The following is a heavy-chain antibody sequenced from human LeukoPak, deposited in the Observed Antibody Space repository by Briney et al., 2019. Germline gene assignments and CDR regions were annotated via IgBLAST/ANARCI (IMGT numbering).Heavy chain of an antibody. CDR2: IYSGGAT. V-gene: IGHV3-66*01. J-gene: IGHJ4*01. D-gene: IGHD3-10*01. CDR3: ARDFSGY. Sequence: GGSLRLSCAASGFTFSSYSMNWVRQAPGKGLEWVSVIYSGGATYHADSVKGRFTISRDISQNTLYLQMNDLRAEDTAVYYCARDFSGYWGQGTLVTVSS. CDR1: GFTFSSYS.